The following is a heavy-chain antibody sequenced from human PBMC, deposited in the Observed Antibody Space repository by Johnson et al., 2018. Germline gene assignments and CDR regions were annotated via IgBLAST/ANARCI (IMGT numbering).Heavy chain of an antibody. D-gene: IGHD3-22*01. CDR2: MYSGGST. J-gene: IGHJ1*01. V-gene: IGHV3-66*02. CDR1: GFTVSSNY. Sequence: VQLVESGGGLVQPGGSLRLSCAASGFTVSSNYMSWVRKAPGKGLEWVSVMYSGGSTYYADSVKGRFTISRDKSKNTLYLQMNSLRVDDTAVYYCARDPYFYDSSAYNPRVDWGQGTLVTVSS. CDR3: ARDPYFYDSSAYNPRVD.